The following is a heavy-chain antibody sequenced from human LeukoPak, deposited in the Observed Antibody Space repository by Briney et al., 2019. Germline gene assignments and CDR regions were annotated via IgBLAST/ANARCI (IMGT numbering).Heavy chain of an antibody. V-gene: IGHV3-74*01. Sequence: GGSLRLSCAASGFTFSSYWMHWVRQAPGKGRVWLSHINGDGSSTNYADSVKGRFTISRDNAKNTLYLQMNSLRADDTAVYYCARVFGQWLVSFDVWGRGTMVTVSS. CDR2: INGDGSST. CDR1: GFTFSSYW. CDR3: ARVFGQWLVSFDV. J-gene: IGHJ3*01. D-gene: IGHD6-19*01.